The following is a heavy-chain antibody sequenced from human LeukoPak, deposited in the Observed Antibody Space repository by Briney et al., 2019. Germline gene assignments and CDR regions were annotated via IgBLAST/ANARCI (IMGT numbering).Heavy chain of an antibody. CDR1: VFTVSRNY. J-gene: IGHJ6*03. V-gene: IGHV3-53*01. D-gene: IGHD4-17*01. CDR3: ARTTVSTYYYYYYMDV. CDR2: IYSGGST. Sequence: PGGSLRLSRAASVFTVSRNYMSCVREAPGTGREGVSVIYSGGSTYYADSVKGRFTISRDNSKNTLYLQMNSLRAEDTAVYYCARTTVSTYYYYYYMDVWGKGTTVTISS.